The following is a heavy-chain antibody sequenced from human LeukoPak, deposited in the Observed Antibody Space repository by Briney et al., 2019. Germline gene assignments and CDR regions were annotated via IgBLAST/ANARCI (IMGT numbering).Heavy chain of an antibody. CDR3: ARGVVIAPQTFDY. CDR1: GFTFSSYS. D-gene: IGHD2-21*01. CDR2: ISSSSSYI. V-gene: IGHV3-21*01. J-gene: IGHJ4*02. Sequence: GGSLRLSCAASGFTFSSYSMNWVRQAPGKGLEWVSSISSSSSYIYYADSVKGRFTISRDNAKNSLYLQMNSLRAEDTAVYYCARGVVIAPQTFDYWGQGTLVTVSS.